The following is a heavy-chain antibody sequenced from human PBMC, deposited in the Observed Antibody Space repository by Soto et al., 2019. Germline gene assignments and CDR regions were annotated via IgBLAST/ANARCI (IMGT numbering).Heavy chain of an antibody. CDR3: TIPRGPMIRP. CDR1: GFTFSNAW. V-gene: IGHV3-15*01. Sequence: EVQLVESGGGLVEPGGSLRLSCTASGFTFSNAWMTWVRQAPGMGLERVGGIKSKTDGGTTDYAAPVKGRFTISTDDSKNTRYLQMNSLKTEDTAVYYCTIPRGPMIRPWGQGTLVTVSS. J-gene: IGHJ5*02. CDR2: IKSKTDGGTT. D-gene: IGHD3-22*01.